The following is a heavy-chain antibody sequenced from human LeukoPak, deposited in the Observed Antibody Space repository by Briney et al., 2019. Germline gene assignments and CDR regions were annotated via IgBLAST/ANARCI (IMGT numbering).Heavy chain of an antibody. V-gene: IGHV4-59*01. Sequence: PSETLSLTCTVSGDSINYYYWSWIRQSPGKGLEWIGYVYYNGSAKYNPSLKSRVTISVDMSKNQFSLKVSSVTAANTAIYYCARKGGHFDYWGQGTLVTVSS. CDR2: VYYNGSA. D-gene: IGHD2-15*01. J-gene: IGHJ4*02. CDR1: GDSINYYY. CDR3: ARKGGHFDY.